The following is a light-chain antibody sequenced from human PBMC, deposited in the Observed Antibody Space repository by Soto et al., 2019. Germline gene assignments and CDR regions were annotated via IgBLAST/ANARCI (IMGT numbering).Light chain of an antibody. CDR3: LQYETYWT. CDR1: QTISDW. Sequence: DIQMTQYPSTLSASIGDRVTITCRASQTISDWLAWHQQKPGKAPKLLIYKASSLESGVPSRFSGSGSGTEVTLTISSLQPDDFATYYCLQYETYWTFGQGTKVDIK. CDR2: KAS. V-gene: IGKV1-5*03. J-gene: IGKJ1*01.